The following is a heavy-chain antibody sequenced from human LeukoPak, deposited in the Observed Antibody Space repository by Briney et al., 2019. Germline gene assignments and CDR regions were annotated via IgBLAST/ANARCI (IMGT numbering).Heavy chain of an antibody. Sequence: SETLSLTCTVSGGSISSYYWSWIRQPAGKGLEWIGLIYTGGSTNYNPSLKSRVTMSIDTSKKQFSLKLSSVTAADTAVYYCARTPIYYFDNSGYYNWGQGTLVTVSS. D-gene: IGHD3-22*01. J-gene: IGHJ4*02. V-gene: IGHV4-4*07. CDR2: IYTGGST. CDR3: ARTPIYYFDNSGYYN. CDR1: GGSISSYY.